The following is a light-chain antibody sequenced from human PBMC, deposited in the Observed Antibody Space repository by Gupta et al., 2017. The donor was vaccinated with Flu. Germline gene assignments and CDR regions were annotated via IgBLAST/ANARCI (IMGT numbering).Light chain of an antibody. Sequence: GDRVSITCRASRDINDNLAWFRQKPGTAPKSLIYAASSLESGVPSRFSGSGSGTYFTLTINGLQPEDFATYYCQQYSRYPLTFGQGTKLELK. V-gene: IGKV1-16*01. J-gene: IGKJ2*01. CDR2: AAS. CDR3: QQYSRYPLT. CDR1: RDINDN.